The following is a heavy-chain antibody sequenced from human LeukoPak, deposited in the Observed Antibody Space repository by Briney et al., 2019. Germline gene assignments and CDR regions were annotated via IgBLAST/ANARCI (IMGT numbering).Heavy chain of an antibody. Sequence: GASVKVSCKASGYTFTSYYMHWVRQAPGQGLEWMGIINPSGGSTSYAQKFQGRVTMTRDTSTSTVYMELSSLRSEDTAVYYCARALGATRYGYYYGMDVWGQGTTVTVSS. V-gene: IGHV1-46*01. CDR3: ARALGATRYGYYYGMDV. D-gene: IGHD1-26*01. CDR1: GYTFTSYY. J-gene: IGHJ6*02. CDR2: INPSGGST.